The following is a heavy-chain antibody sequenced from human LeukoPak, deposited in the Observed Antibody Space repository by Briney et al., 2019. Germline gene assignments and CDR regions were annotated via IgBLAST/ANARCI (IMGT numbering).Heavy chain of an antibody. CDR2: ISYDGSNK. Sequence: GGSLRLSCAASGFTFSSYAMHWVRQAPGKGLEWVAVISYDGSNKYYADSVKGRFTISRDNSKNTLYLQMNSLRAEDTAVYYCASESIAVAGTKPYYYYYYMDVWGKGTTVTVSS. J-gene: IGHJ6*03. CDR3: ASESIAVAGTKPYYYYYYMDV. CDR1: GFTFSSYA. V-gene: IGHV3-30*04. D-gene: IGHD6-19*01.